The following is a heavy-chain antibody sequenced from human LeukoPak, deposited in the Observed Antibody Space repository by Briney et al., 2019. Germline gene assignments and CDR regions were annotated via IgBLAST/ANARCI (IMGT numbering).Heavy chain of an antibody. J-gene: IGHJ3*02. CDR1: GFTFSSYA. CDR2: ISGSGGST. CDR3: AKDRRCSSTSCGDAFDI. V-gene: IGHV3-23*01. Sequence: GGSLRLSCAASGFTFSSYAMSWVRQAPGKGREWVSAISGSGGSTYYADSVKGRFTISRDNSKNTLYLQMNSLRAEDTAVYYCAKDRRCSSTSCGDAFDIWGQGTMVTVSS. D-gene: IGHD2-2*01.